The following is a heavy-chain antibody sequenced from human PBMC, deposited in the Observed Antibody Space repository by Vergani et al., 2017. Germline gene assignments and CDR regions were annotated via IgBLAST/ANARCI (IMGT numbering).Heavy chain of an antibody. CDR2: IFYTGTS. J-gene: IGHJ4*02. CDR1: GTSISGSSDY. CDR3: ARAERGVVVFDY. D-gene: IGHD2-21*01. V-gene: IGHV4-39*01. Sequence: QLQLQESGPGLLKPSETLSLTCSVSGTSISGSSDYWGWIRQPPGKGLEWIGSIFYTGTSYYNPSLESRATNSVDTSKNQFSLKLKSVTAADTAVYYCARAERGVVVFDYWGQGTLVTVSS.